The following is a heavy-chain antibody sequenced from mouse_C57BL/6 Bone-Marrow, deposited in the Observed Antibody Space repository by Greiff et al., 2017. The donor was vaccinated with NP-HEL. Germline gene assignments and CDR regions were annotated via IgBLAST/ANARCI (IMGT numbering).Heavy chain of an antibody. CDR2: INPNNGGP. CDR3: GVTRAAWFAY. CDR1: GYTFTDYY. J-gene: IGHJ3*01. D-gene: IGHD2-2*01. V-gene: IGHV1-26*01. Sequence: EVKLQQSGPELVKPGASVKISCKASGYTFTDYYMNWVKQSHGKSLEWIGDINPNNGGPSYNQKFKGKATLTVDKSSSTADMELRSLTAEDSAVYFCGVTRAAWFAYWGQGTLVTVSA.